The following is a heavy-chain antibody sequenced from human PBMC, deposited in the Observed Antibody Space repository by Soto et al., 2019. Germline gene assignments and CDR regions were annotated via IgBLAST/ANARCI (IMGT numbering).Heavy chain of an antibody. J-gene: IGHJ4*02. V-gene: IGHV4-39*01. CDR3: ARTPIMVSGYYGY. CDR2: IYYSGST. CDR1: GGSISSSSYY. Sequence: SETLSLTCTVSGGSISSSSYYWGWIRQPPGKGLEWIGSIYYSGSTYYNPSLKSRVTISVDTSKNQFSLKLSSVTAADTAVYYCARTPIMVSGYYGYWGQGALVTVSS. D-gene: IGHD5-18*01.